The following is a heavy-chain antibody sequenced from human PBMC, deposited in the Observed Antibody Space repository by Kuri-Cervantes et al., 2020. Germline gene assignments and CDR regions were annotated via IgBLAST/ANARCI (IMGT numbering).Heavy chain of an antibody. Sequence: ESLKISCTVSGGSITSYYWSWIRQPAGKGLEWIGRIYISGSTNSNPSLKSRVTMSVDTSKNQFSLKLSSVTAADTAVYYCAGGANGYNQRIVKYYFDYWGQGTLVTVSS. J-gene: IGHJ4*02. D-gene: IGHD5-24*01. CDR1: GGSITSYY. CDR3: AGGANGYNQRIVKYYFDY. CDR2: IYISGST. V-gene: IGHV4-4*07.